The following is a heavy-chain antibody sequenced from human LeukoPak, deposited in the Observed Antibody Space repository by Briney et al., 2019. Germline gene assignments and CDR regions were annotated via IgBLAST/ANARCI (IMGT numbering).Heavy chain of an antibody. CDR2: ISGSGGAT. CDR3: AKDSLPMIVVVITYYFDY. D-gene: IGHD3-22*01. CDR1: GFSFSSYW. J-gene: IGHJ4*02. Sequence: GGSLRLSCEGSGFSFSSYWMTWVRQAPGKGLEWVSVISGSGGATYYADSVKGRFTISRDNSKNTLYLQMNSLRAEDTAVYYCAKDSLPMIVVVITYYFDYWGQGTLVTVSS. V-gene: IGHV3-23*01.